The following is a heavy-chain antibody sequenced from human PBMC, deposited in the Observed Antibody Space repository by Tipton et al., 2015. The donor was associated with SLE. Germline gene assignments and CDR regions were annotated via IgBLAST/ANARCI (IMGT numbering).Heavy chain of an antibody. CDR2: INHSGST. J-gene: IGHJ5*02. CDR1: GGSFSGYY. V-gene: IGHV4-34*01. CDR3: ARGSRITGTGRKFDP. Sequence: AGLVKPSETLSLTCAVYGGSFSGYYWSWIRQPPGKGLEWIGEINHSGSTNYNPSLKSRVTISVDTSKNQFSLKLSSVTAADTAVYYCARGSRITGTGRKFDPWGQGTLVTVSS. D-gene: IGHD1-7*01.